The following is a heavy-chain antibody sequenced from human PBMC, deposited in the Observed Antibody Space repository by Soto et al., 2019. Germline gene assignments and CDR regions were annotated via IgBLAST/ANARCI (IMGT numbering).Heavy chain of an antibody. V-gene: IGHV3-21*01. CDR2: ISSSSSYI. CDR1: GFTFSSYS. CDR3: AGGGGGGGYSA. D-gene: IGHD3-22*01. J-gene: IGHJ5*02. Sequence: EVQLVESGGGLVKPGGSLRLSCAASGFTFSSYSMNWVRQAPGKGLEWVSSISSSSSYIYYADSVKGRFTISRDNAKNSLYLQKNSLRAEDTGVYYCAGGGGGGGYSAWGQGTLVTVSS.